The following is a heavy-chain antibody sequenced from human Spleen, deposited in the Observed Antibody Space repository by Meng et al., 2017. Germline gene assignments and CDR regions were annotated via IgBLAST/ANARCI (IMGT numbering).Heavy chain of an antibody. Sequence: GESLKISCKGSGYSFTSYWIGWVRQMPGKGLEWMGIIYPGDSDTRYSPSFQGQVTISADKSINTAYLQWSSLKASDTAMYFCARGRNFHDKSAFDYWGRGTQVPVAS. CDR3: ARGRNFHDKSAFDY. CDR1: GYSFTSYW. CDR2: IYPGDSDT. J-gene: IGHJ4*01. V-gene: IGHV5-51*01. D-gene: IGHD3-22*01.